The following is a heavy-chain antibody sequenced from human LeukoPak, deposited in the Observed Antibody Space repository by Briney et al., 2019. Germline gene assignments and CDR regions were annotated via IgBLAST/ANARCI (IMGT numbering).Heavy chain of an antibody. V-gene: IGHV3-9*01. CDR3: AKGARGGRVLHQYYGMDV. Sequence: PGGSLRLSCEASGFTFDDYAMHWVRQAPGKGLEWVSGTSWNSGSIGYADSVKGRFTISRDNAKKSLYLQMNSLRAEDTALYYCAKGARGGRVLHQYYGMDVWGQGTTVTVSS. D-gene: IGHD3-16*01. J-gene: IGHJ6*02. CDR1: GFTFDDYA. CDR2: TSWNSGSI.